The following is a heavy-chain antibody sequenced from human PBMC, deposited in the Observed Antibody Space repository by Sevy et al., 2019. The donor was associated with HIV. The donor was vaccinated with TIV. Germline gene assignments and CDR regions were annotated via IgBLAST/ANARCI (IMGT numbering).Heavy chain of an antibody. CDR3: ARGQLLPYFGWPSYSLDV. Sequence: GESLKISCAASGFTFSSHWMFWVRQAPGKGLMWVSHINSHGTITNYADSVKGRFAISRDNAKNTAYLRMDSLKAEDTAVYYRARGQLLPYFGWPSYSLDVWGQGTTVTVSS. J-gene: IGHJ6*02. V-gene: IGHV3-74*01. CDR1: GFTFSSHW. CDR2: INSHGTIT. D-gene: IGHD3-9*01.